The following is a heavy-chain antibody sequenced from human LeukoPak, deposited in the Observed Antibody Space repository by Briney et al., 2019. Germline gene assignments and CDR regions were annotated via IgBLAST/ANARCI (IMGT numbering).Heavy chain of an antibody. Sequence: SETLSLTCAVSGGSISSGGYSWRWIRQPPGKGLEWIGYIYHSGSTYYNPSLKSRVTISVDRSKNQFSLKLSSVTAADTAVYYCARASSSWTYYFDYWGQGTLVTVSS. V-gene: IGHV4-30-2*01. J-gene: IGHJ4*02. CDR3: ARASSSWTYYFDY. CDR1: GGSISSGGYS. D-gene: IGHD6-13*01. CDR2: IYHSGST.